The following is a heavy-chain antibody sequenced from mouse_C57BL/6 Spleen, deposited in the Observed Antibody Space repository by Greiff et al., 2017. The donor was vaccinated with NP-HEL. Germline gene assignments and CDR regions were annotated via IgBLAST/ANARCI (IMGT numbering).Heavy chain of an antibody. CDR1: GYTFTSYW. J-gene: IGHJ2*01. CDR2: IYPGSGST. Sequence: VQLQQPGAELVKPGASVKMSCKASGYTFTSYWITWVKQRPGQGLEWIGDIYPGSGSTNYNEKFKSKATLTVDTSSSTAYTQLSSLTSEDSAVYYCARRGYGTDYFDYWGQGTTLTVSS. V-gene: IGHV1-55*01. CDR3: ARRGYGTDYFDY. D-gene: IGHD4-1*01.